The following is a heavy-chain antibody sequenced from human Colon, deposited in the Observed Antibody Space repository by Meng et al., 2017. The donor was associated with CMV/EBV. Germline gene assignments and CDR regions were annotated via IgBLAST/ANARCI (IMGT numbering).Heavy chain of an antibody. D-gene: IGHD1-1*01. Sequence: GESLKISCAASGFVFNNYAMTWVRQAPGKGLEWVASISGSASTIYYADSVRGRFTISRDNSNDTLYLRMDGLSAEDTAIYYCAKPVGESGNWNEGYNGLDVWGQGTTVTVSS. CDR1: GFVFNNYA. V-gene: IGHV3-23*01. CDR2: ISGSASTI. CDR3: AKPVGESGNWNEGYNGLDV. J-gene: IGHJ6*02.